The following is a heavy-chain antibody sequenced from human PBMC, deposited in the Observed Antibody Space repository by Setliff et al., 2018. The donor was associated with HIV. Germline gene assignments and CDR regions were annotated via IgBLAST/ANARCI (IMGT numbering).Heavy chain of an antibody. D-gene: IGHD6-13*01. CDR3: ARLPDINSWPFDY. V-gene: IGHV4-59*11. Sequence: ASETLSLTCTVSYGSISGHYWTWIRQPPGKGLEWIGYIHHSGGTQYNPSLMSRPTMSVDSSKNQFSLSLSSVTAADTAVYYCARLPDINSWPFDYWARGTLVTVSS. CDR2: IHHSGGT. J-gene: IGHJ4*02. CDR1: YGSISGHY.